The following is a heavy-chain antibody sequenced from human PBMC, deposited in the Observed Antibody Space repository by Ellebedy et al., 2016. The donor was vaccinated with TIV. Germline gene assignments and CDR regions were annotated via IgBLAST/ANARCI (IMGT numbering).Heavy chain of an antibody. CDR2: IRYDGIN. CDR1: GFTFSDYG. D-gene: IGHD1-14*01. Sequence: PGGSLRLSCAASGFTFSDYGMHWVRQAPYKGLEWVAFIRYDGINNYADSVKGRSTISRDNSKNTGYLQMNSLRAEDTAVYYCAKLGRHTGDYWGQGTLVTVSS. CDR3: AKLGRHTGDY. J-gene: IGHJ4*02. V-gene: IGHV3-30*02.